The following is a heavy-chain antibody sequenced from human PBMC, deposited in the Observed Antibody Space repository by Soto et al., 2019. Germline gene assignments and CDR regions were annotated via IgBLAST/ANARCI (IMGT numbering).Heavy chain of an antibody. V-gene: IGHV4-59*01. J-gene: IGHJ4*02. D-gene: IGHD6-13*01. CDR2: VYNSGST. Sequence: XETLSLTCAVSGCSISSNYWTWIRQPPGKGLDWIGYVYNSGSTNYNPSLKSRVTISEDTSKSQFSLKVNSMTAADTAVYYCARYRREAVAGYTLDKWGQGILVTVA. CDR3: ARYRREAVAGYTLDK. CDR1: GCSISSNY.